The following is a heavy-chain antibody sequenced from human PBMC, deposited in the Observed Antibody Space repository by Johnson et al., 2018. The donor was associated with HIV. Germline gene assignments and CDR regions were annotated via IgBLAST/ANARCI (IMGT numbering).Heavy chain of an antibody. D-gene: IGHD6-6*01. Sequence: QVQLVESGGGLIQPGGSLRLSCAASGFTVSSNYMNWVRQAPGKGLEWVAVISYDGSNKYYADSVKGRFTISRDNSKNTLYLQMNSLRAEDTAVYYCARAEQLAGGAFDIWGQGTMVTVSS. CDR1: GFTVSSNY. CDR3: ARAEQLAGGAFDI. J-gene: IGHJ3*02. CDR2: ISYDGSNK. V-gene: IGHV3-30*14.